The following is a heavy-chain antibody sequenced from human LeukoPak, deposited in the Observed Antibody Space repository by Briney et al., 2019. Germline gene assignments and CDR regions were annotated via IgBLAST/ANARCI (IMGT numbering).Heavy chain of an antibody. D-gene: IGHD3-10*01. V-gene: IGHV4-39*07. Sequence: SETLSLTCTVSGGSISSSSYYWGWIRQPPGKGLEWIGSIYYSGSTYYNPSLKSRVTISVDTSKNQFSLKLSSVTAADTAVYYCARELTGYYGSGSYYHDAFDIWGQGTMVTVSS. CDR2: IYYSGST. CDR1: GGSISSSSYY. CDR3: ARELTGYYGSGSYYHDAFDI. J-gene: IGHJ3*02.